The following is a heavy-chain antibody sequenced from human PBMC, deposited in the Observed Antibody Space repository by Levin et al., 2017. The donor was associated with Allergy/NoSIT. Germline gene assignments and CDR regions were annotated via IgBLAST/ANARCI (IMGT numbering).Heavy chain of an antibody. D-gene: IGHD6-19*01. CDR2: ISSSSSTI. V-gene: IGHV3-48*04. CDR1: GFTFSSYS. J-gene: IGHJ2*01. CDR3: ARGYSSAARRYFDL. Sequence: GESLKISCAASGFTFSSYSMNWVRQAPGKGLEWVSYISSSSSTIYYADSVKGRFTISRDNAKNSLYLQMNSLRAEDTAVYYCARGYSSAARRYFDLWGRGTLVTVSS.